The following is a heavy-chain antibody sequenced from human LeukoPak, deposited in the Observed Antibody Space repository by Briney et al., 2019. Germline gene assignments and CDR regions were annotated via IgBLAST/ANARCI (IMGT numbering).Heavy chain of an antibody. CDR1: GFTFSSYE. CDR2: ISSSGSTI. V-gene: IGHV3-48*03. D-gene: IGHD3-22*01. Sequence: GGSLSLSCAASGFTFSSYEMNWVRQAPGKGLEWVSYISSSGSTIYYADSVKGRFTISRDNAKNSLYLQMNSLRAEDTAVYYCARDHYDTTGYPTPNAFDIWGQGTMVTVSS. J-gene: IGHJ3*02. CDR3: ARDHYDTTGYPTPNAFDI.